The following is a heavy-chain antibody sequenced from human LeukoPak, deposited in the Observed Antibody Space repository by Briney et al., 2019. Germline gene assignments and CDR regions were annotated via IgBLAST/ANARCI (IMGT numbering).Heavy chain of an antibody. V-gene: IGHV3-9*03. D-gene: IGHD6-6*01. CDR3: AKDIAAYSSSQTFDY. Sequence: PGGSLRLSCAASGFTFDDYAMHWVRQAPGKGLEWVSGISWNSGSIGYADSVKGRFTISRDNGKNSLYLQMNSLRAEDMALYYCAKDIAAYSSSQTFDYWGQGTLVTVSS. J-gene: IGHJ4*02. CDR2: ISWNSGSI. CDR1: GFTFDDYA.